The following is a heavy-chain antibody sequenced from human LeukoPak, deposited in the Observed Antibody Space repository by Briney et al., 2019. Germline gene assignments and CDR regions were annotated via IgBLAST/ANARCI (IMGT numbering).Heavy chain of an antibody. Sequence: PSETLSLTCTVSGGSISSGGYYWSWIRQHPGKGLEWIGYIYYSGSTYYNPSLESRVTISVDTSKNQFSLKLSSVTAADTAVYYCARAFYVWGSYTHWGQGTLVTVSS. CDR1: GGSISSGGYY. J-gene: IGHJ4*02. CDR2: IYYSGST. V-gene: IGHV4-31*03. CDR3: ARAFYVWGSYTH. D-gene: IGHD3-16*01.